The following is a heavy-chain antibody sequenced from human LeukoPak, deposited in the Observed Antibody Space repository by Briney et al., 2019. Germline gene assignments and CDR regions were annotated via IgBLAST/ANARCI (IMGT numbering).Heavy chain of an antibody. CDR2: IYYSGST. CDR3: AGDYGSGSYPGLYYYYYMDV. Sequence: SETLSLTCTVSGGSISSYYWSWIRQPPGKGLEWIGYIYYSGSTNYNPSLKSRVTISVDTSKNQFSLKLNSVTAADTAVYYCAGDYGSGSYPGLYYYYYMDVWGKGTTVTVSS. D-gene: IGHD3-10*01. J-gene: IGHJ6*03. CDR1: GGSISSYY. V-gene: IGHV4-59*01.